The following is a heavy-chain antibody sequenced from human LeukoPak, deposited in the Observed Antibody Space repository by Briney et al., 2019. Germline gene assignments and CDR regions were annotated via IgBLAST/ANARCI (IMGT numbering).Heavy chain of an antibody. CDR1: GGTFSSYA. D-gene: IGHD1-26*01. Sequence: GASVKVSCKASGGTFSSYAISWVRQAPGQGLEWMGRIIPILGIANYAQKFRGRVTITADKSTSTAYMELSSLRSEDTAVYYCAARGSYYPFDYWGQGTLVTVSS. CDR2: IIPILGIA. V-gene: IGHV1-69*04. CDR3: AARGSYYPFDY. J-gene: IGHJ4*02.